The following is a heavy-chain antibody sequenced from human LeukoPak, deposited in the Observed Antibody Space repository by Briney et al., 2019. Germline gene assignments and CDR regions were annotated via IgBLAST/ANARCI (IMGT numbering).Heavy chain of an antibody. J-gene: IGHJ4*02. CDR3: STDVSGTNWDYFDY. V-gene: IGHV3-15*01. Sequence: PGGSLRLSCAASGFTVSDTYMAWVRQAPGKGLEWVGRIKRKTDGGTTDYAAPVKGRFIISRDDSNNTLYLQMNSLKTEDTAVYYCSTDVSGTNWDYFDYWGQGTLATVSS. D-gene: IGHD1-26*01. CDR1: GFTVSDTY. CDR2: IKRKTDGGTT.